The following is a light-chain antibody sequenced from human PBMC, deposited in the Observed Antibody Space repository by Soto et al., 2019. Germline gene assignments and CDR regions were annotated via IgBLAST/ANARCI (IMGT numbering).Light chain of an antibody. CDR3: QHYNTWPPST. CDR1: QSVGSN. Sequence: EIVLTQSPATLSVSPGDRATLSCRASQSVGSNLAWYQQKPGQAPRLLIYGASTRVTGIPARISGSGSGTEFTLTISSLQSEDFVLYYCQHYNTWPPSTFGQGTKLEIK. V-gene: IGKV3-15*01. J-gene: IGKJ2*01. CDR2: GAS.